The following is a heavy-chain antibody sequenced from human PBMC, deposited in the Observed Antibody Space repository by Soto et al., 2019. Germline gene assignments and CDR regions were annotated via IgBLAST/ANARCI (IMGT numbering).Heavy chain of an antibody. D-gene: IGHD6-13*01. V-gene: IGHV3-30*03. Sequence: PGGSLRLSCAASGFTFSSYGMHWVRQAPGKGLEWVAVISYDGSNKYYADSVKGRFTISRDNSKNTLYLQMNSLRAEDTAVYYCSAAPHQYYFDYWGQGT. CDR3: SAAPHQYYFDY. CDR2: ISYDGSNK. J-gene: IGHJ4*02. CDR1: GFTFSSYG.